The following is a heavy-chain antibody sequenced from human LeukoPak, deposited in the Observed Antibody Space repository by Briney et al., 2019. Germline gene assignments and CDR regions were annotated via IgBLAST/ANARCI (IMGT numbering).Heavy chain of an antibody. J-gene: IGHJ4*02. Sequence: GASVKVSCKASGYTFTGYYMHWVRQAPGQGLEWMGWINPNSGGTNYAQKFQGWVTMTRDTSISTAYMELSRLRSDDTAVYYCARDGNYDILTGYYGPLDYWGQGTLVTVSS. V-gene: IGHV1-2*04. CDR1: GYTFTGYY. CDR2: INPNSGGT. D-gene: IGHD3-9*01. CDR3: ARDGNYDILTGYYGPLDY.